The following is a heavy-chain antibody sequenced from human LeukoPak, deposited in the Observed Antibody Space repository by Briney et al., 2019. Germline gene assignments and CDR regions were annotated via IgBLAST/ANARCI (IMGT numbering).Heavy chain of an antibody. CDR2: ISSSSSYI. V-gene: IGHV3-21*01. CDR3: ARCTATSSTSCYAVDY. CDR1: GFTFSTYS. Sequence: GSLRLSCAASGFTFSTYSMNWVRQAPGKGLEWVSSISSSSSYIYYADSVKGRFTISRDNAKNSLYLQMNSLRAEDTAVYYCARCTATSSTSCYAVDYWGQGTLVTVSS. J-gene: IGHJ4*02. D-gene: IGHD2-2*01.